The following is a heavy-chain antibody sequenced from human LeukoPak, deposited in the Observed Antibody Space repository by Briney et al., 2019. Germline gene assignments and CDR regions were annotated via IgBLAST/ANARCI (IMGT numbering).Heavy chain of an antibody. CDR2: IIPILGIA. CDR3: AREIVVVQSDAFDI. Sequence: SVKVSCKASGGTFSSYAISWVRQAPGQGLEWMGWIIPILGIANYAQKFQGRVTITADKSTSTAYMELSSLRSEDTAVYYCAREIVVVQSDAFDIWGQGTMVTVSS. V-gene: IGHV1-69*10. J-gene: IGHJ3*02. CDR1: GGTFSSYA. D-gene: IGHD3-22*01.